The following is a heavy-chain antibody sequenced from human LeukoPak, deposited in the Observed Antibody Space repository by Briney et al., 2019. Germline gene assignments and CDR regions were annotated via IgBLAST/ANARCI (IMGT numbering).Heavy chain of an antibody. CDR3: ARVGLYYYDNTGYYPH. CDR2: IYYSGST. V-gene: IGHV4-39*07. D-gene: IGHD3-22*01. Sequence: SSETLSLTCTVSGYSISSSSYYWGWIRQPPGKGLEWIGSIYYSGSTYYNPSLKSRVTISVDTSKNQFSLKLSSVTAADTAVYYCARVGLYYYDNTGYYPHWGQGTLVTVSS. CDR1: GYSISSSSYY. J-gene: IGHJ4*02.